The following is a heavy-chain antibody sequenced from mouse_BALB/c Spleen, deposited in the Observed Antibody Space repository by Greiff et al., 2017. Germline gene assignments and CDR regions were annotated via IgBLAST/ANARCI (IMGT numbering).Heavy chain of an antibody. Sequence: VQLQQPGAELAKPGASVKLSCKASGYTFTSYWMHWVKQRPGQGLEWIGEINPSNGRTNYNEKFKSKATLTVDKSSSTAYMQLSSLTSEDSAVYYCAYRYDRGTWFAYWGQGTLVTVSA. CDR3: AYRYDRGTWFAY. D-gene: IGHD2-14*01. V-gene: IGHV1S81*02. J-gene: IGHJ3*01. CDR1: GYTFTSYW. CDR2: INPSNGRT.